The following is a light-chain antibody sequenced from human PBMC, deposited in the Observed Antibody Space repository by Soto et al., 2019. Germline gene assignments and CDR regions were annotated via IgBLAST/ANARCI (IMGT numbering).Light chain of an antibody. CDR1: SSDVGGYNY. J-gene: IGLJ3*02. CDR3: SSYTTSSTWV. Sequence: QSALTQPASVSGSPGQSITISCTGTSSDVGGYNYVSWYQKHPGKAPKLMISGVTNRPAGVSNRFSGSKSGNTASLTITGLQAEDEADYYCSSYTTSSTWVFGVGTKLTVL. V-gene: IGLV2-14*01. CDR2: GVT.